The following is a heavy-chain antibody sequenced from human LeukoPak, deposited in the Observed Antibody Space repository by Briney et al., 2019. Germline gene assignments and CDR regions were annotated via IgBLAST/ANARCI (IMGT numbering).Heavy chain of an antibody. Sequence: GGSLRLSYAASGFTFSDYYMSWIRQAPGKGLEYVSAISSNGGSTYYADSEKGRFTISRDNSKNTLYLQMSSLRAEDTAVYYCVKDRSGFMGAPSYYFDYWGQGTLVTVSS. V-gene: IGHV3-64D*06. D-gene: IGHD1-26*01. J-gene: IGHJ4*02. CDR1: GFTFSDYY. CDR2: ISSNGGST. CDR3: VKDRSGFMGAPSYYFDY.